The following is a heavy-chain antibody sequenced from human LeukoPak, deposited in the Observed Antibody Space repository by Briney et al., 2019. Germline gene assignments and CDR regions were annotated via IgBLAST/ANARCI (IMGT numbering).Heavy chain of an antibody. CDR2: ISGYNGNT. CDR1: GYSFTSYG. V-gene: IGHV1-18*01. CDR3: AAISGSFHYAFDY. D-gene: IGHD2-2*01. J-gene: IGHJ4*02. Sequence: GAAVKVSCKASGYSFTSYGISWVRQAPGQGLEWMGWISGYNGNTKYAQKLQGRVTMTTDTSTSTAHMELRSLRSDDTAVYYCAAISGSFHYAFDYWGQGTLLSVPS.